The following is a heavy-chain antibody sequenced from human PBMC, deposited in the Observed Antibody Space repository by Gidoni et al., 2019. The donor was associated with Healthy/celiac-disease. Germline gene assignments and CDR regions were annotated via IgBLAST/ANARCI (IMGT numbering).Heavy chain of an antibody. V-gene: IGHV3-30*18. Sequence: QVQLVESGGGVVQPGRSLRLSCAAFGLTFSSYGMHWVRQAPGKGLEWVAVISYDGSNKYYADSVKGRFTISRDNSKNTLYLQMNSLRAEDTAVYYCAKDPLLGVTTVSHFDYWGQGTLVTVSS. CDR1: GLTFSSYG. CDR3: AKDPLLGVTTVSHFDY. CDR2: ISYDGSNK. J-gene: IGHJ4*02. D-gene: IGHD4-4*01.